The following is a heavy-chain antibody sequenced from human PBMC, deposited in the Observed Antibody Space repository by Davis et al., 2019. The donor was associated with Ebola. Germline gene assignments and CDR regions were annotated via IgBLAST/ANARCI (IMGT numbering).Heavy chain of an antibody. J-gene: IGHJ4*02. CDR2: INPNSGGT. CDR3: ARVLLWFGESRPAYYFDY. Sequence: AASVKVSCKASGYTFTGYYMHWVRQAPGQGLEWMGWINPNSGGTNYAQKFQGWVTMTRDTSISTAYMELSRLRSDDTAVYYCARVLLWFGESRPAYYFDYWGQGTLVTVSS. V-gene: IGHV1-2*04. CDR1: GYTFTGYY. D-gene: IGHD3-10*01.